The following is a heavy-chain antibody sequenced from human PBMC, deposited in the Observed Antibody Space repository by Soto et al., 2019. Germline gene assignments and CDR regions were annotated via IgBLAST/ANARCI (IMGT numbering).Heavy chain of an antibody. CDR3: ASIYCSGGSCYPNQFDY. J-gene: IGHJ4*02. CDR1: GGSISSSSYY. CDR2: IYYSGST. D-gene: IGHD2-15*01. Sequence: QLQLQESGPGLVKPSETLSLTCTVSGGSISSSSYYWGWIRQPPGKGLEWIGSIYYSGSTYYNPSLKSRVTISVDTSKNQFSLKLSSVTAADTAVYYCASIYCSGGSCYPNQFDYWGQGTLVTVSS. V-gene: IGHV4-39*01.